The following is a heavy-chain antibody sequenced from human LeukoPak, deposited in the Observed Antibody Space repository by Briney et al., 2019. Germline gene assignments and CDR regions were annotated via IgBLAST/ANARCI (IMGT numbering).Heavy chain of an antibody. Sequence: SETLSLTCTVSGGSISSSSYYWGWIRQPPGKGLEWIGSIYYSGSTYYNPSLKSRVTISVDTSENQFSLKLSSVTAADTAVYYCARENRITYAFDIWGQGTMVIVSS. V-gene: IGHV4-39*07. CDR3: ARENRITYAFDI. D-gene: IGHD3-10*01. CDR1: GGSISSSSYY. CDR2: IYYSGST. J-gene: IGHJ3*02.